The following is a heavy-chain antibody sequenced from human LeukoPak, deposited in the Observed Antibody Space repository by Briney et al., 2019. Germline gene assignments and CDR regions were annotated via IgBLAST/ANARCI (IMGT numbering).Heavy chain of an antibody. CDR1: GFTLTTYA. J-gene: IGHJ4*02. Sequence: GGSLRLSCAVSGFTLTTYAMSWVRQAPGKGLEWVSAISGSGEATWYADSVKGRFTISRDNSKNTLYLQMNSLRAEDTAVYYCAKKGYGDYLFDYWGQGTLVTVSS. CDR3: AKKGYGDYLFDY. V-gene: IGHV3-23*01. CDR2: ISGSGEAT. D-gene: IGHD4-17*01.